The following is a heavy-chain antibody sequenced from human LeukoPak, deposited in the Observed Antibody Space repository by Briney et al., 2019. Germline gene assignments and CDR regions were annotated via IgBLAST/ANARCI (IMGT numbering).Heavy chain of an antibody. J-gene: IGHJ6*02. Sequence: GGSLRLSCAASGFTFSSYGMHWVRQAPGKGLEWVAVIWYDGSNKYYADSVKGRFTISRDNSKNTLYLQMNSLRAEDTAVYYCARDLSSGNVLRYFDWLPRDYYGMDVWGQGTRSPSP. V-gene: IGHV3-33*01. CDR3: ARDLSSGNVLRYFDWLPRDYYGMDV. CDR2: IWYDGSNK. CDR1: GFTFSSYG. D-gene: IGHD3-9*01.